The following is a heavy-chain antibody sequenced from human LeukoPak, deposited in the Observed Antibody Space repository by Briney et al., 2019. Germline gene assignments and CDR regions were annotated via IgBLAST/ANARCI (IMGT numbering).Heavy chain of an antibody. D-gene: IGHD4-23*01. J-gene: IGHJ5*02. V-gene: IGHV1-2*02. CDR2: INPNSGGT. Sequence: ASVKVSCKASGYTFTAYYQHWVRQAPGQGLEWMGWINPNSGGTSYAQKFQGRVSMTRDTSISTVYMELSSLRSDDTAVYYCARGFGGDPWGQGTLVTVSS. CDR1: GYTFTAYY. CDR3: ARGFGGDP.